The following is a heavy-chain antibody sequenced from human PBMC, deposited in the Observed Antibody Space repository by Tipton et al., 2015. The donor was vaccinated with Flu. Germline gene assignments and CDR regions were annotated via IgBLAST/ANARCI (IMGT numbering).Heavy chain of an antibody. Sequence: TLSLTCTVSGGSISSSSYYCGWIRQPAGRGLEWIGSIYYSGSTRYNPSLKSRVTISIDTSKNQFSLKLSSVTAADTAVYYCASSCSSGWYGSGAFDIWGQGTMVTVSS. CDR2: IYYSGST. CDR1: GGSISSSSYY. J-gene: IGHJ3*02. D-gene: IGHD6-19*01. V-gene: IGHV4-39*07. CDR3: ASSCSSGWYGSGAFDI.